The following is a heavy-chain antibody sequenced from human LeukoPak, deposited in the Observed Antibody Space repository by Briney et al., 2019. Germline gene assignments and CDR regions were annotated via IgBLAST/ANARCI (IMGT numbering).Heavy chain of an antibody. CDR2: IYTSGTT. V-gene: IGHV4-4*07. Sequence: PSETLSLTCTVSGGSISIYYWSWIRQPAGKGLEWIGRIYTSGTTHYNPSLKSRVTMSVDTSKNHFSLTLSSVTAADTAVYYCARSDGYGLVDIWGQGTMVTVSS. CDR1: GGSISIYY. D-gene: IGHD3-10*01. CDR3: ARSDGYGLVDI. J-gene: IGHJ3*02.